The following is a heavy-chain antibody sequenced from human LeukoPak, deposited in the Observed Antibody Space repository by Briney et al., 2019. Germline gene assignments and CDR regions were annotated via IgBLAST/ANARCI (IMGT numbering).Heavy chain of an antibody. J-gene: IGHJ6*03. V-gene: IGHV4-34*01. CDR3: ARGGGRYSWNYGYYYYYYMDV. CDR2: INHSGST. Sequence: SETLSLTCAVYGGSFSGYYWSWIRQPPGKGLEWIGEINHSGSTNYNPSLKSRVTISVDTSKNQFSLKLSSVTAADTAVYYCARGGGRYSWNYGYYYYYYMDVWGKGTTVTVSS. D-gene: IGHD1-7*01. CDR1: GGSFSGYY.